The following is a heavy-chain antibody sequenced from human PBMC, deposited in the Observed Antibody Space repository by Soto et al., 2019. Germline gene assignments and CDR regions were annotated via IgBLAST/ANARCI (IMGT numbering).Heavy chain of an antibody. CDR3: ARARAQLDLRYFDY. V-gene: IGHV4-31*03. D-gene: IGHD6-6*01. J-gene: IGHJ4*02. CDR2: IYYSGST. Sequence: TVSGGSISSGGYYWSWIRQHPGKGLEWIGYIYYSGSTYYNPSLKSRVTISVDTSKNQFSLKLSSVTAADTAVYYCARARAQLDLRYFDYWGQGTLVTVSS. CDR1: GGSISSGGYY.